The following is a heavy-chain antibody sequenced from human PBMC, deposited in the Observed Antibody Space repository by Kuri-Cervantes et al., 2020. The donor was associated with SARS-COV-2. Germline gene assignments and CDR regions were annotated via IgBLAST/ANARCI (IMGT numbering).Heavy chain of an antibody. CDR3: ARGVRFLDPKYYYFYYYMDV. V-gene: IGHV4-59*12. CDR1: GGSIKNYF. CDR2: IYSTGAT. D-gene: IGHD3-3*01. J-gene: IGHJ6*03. Sequence: SETLSLTCTVSGGSIKNYFWTWIRQSPGKGLEWIGHIYSTGATNYNPSLKSRVAISLDTSKSQFSLKLRSVTAADTAVYYCARGVRFLDPKYYYFYYYMDVWGKGTTVTVSS.